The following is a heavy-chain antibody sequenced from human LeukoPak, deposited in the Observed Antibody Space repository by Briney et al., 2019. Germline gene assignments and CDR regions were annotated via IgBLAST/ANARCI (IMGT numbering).Heavy chain of an antibody. V-gene: IGHV3-49*04. CDR2: IRSKGYSGTA. CDR3: SRGSPGDSWSGYYMDV. D-gene: IGHD3-3*01. CDR1: GFTFSSYG. J-gene: IGHJ6*03. Sequence: GRSLRLSCAASGFTFSSYGMHWVRQAPGKGLEWVSFIRSKGYSGTAEYAASVKGRFTISRDDSKSIAYLQMNSLKTEDTAVYYCSRGSPGDSWSGYYMDVWGKGTTVTVSS.